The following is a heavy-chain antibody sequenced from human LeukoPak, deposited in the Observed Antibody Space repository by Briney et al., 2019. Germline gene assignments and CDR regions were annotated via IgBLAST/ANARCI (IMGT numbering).Heavy chain of an antibody. D-gene: IGHD4-17*01. V-gene: IGHV3-53*01. CDR1: GFTVSSNY. Sequence: GESLRLSCAASGFTVSSNYMSWVRQAPGKGLEWVSVIYSGGSTYYADSVKGRFTISRDNSKNTLYLQMNSLRAEDTAVYYCARDNYGDRQALDYWGQGTLVTASS. J-gene: IGHJ4*02. CDR2: IYSGGST. CDR3: ARDNYGDRQALDY.